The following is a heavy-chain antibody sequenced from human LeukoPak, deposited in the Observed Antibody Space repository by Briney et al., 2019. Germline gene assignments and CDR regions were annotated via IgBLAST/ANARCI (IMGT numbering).Heavy chain of an antibody. D-gene: IGHD6-19*01. CDR2: VSSSGGSS. Sequence: GGSLRLSCGASGFTLSSYAMSWVPQAPGKGLEWVSHVSSSGGSSFYADPVKGRFTIYRDNSKNPLYLQMNSLRAEDTAVYYCARGWNYVAYWGQGTLVTVSS. CDR1: GFTLSSYA. CDR3: ARGWNYVAY. J-gene: IGHJ4*02. V-gene: IGHV3-23*01.